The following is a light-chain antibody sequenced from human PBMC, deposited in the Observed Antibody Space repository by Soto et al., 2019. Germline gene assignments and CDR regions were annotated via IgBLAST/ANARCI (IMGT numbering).Light chain of an antibody. CDR3: GSYTTSSNYG. CDR2: DVS. V-gene: IGLV2-14*03. Sequence: QSALTQPASVSGSPGQSIAISCPGTTSDVGSYNNVSWYQQYPGKAPELMIYDVSTRPSGVSDRFSGSKSGNTASLTISGLRAEDEADYYCGSYTTSSNYGFGTGTKVTV. CDR1: TSDVGSYNN. J-gene: IGLJ1*01.